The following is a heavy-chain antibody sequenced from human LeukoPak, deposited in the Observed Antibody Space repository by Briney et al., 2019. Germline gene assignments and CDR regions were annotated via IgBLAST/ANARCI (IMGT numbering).Heavy chain of an antibody. J-gene: IGHJ4*02. V-gene: IGHV3-21*01. CDR1: GFTFSSYS. CDR2: ISSSSSYI. D-gene: IGHD3-10*01. CDR3: ARESMVRGVIAHPFDY. Sequence: GGSLRLSCAASGFTFSSYSMNWVSQAPGKGLEWVSSISSSSSYIYYADSVKGRFTISRDNAKNSLYLQMNSLRAEDTAVYYYARESMVRGVIAHPFDYWGQGTLVTVSS.